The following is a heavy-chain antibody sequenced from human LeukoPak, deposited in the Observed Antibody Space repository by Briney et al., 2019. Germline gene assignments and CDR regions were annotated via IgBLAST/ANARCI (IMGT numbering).Heavy chain of an antibody. Sequence: KTGGSLRLSCAASGFTFSSYAMSWVRQAPGKGLEWVSSISSSSSYIYYADSVKGRFTISRDNAKNSLYLQMNSLRAEDTAVYYCARAPYVYSGHHDYWGQGTLVTVSS. CDR3: ARAPYVYSGHHDY. CDR1: GFTFSSYA. J-gene: IGHJ4*02. D-gene: IGHD3-16*01. V-gene: IGHV3-21*01. CDR2: ISSSSSYI.